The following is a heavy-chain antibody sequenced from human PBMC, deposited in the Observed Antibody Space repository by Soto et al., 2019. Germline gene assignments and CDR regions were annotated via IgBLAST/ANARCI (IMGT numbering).Heavy chain of an antibody. J-gene: IGHJ4*02. CDR2: MSSDGSKI. Sequence: QVQLVESGGGAVQPGESLRLSCVAPGFDFTYYARHWVGQAPGKGLESVAVMSSDGSKIHHTDSVKGRFTISRDNSKNTLYLQMNSLRKEDTAVYFCAKDEGVGGTLGLFDYWGQGTLVSVSS. CDR3: AKDEGVGGTLGLFDY. D-gene: IGHD1-26*01. V-gene: IGHV3-30*18. CDR1: GFDFTYYA.